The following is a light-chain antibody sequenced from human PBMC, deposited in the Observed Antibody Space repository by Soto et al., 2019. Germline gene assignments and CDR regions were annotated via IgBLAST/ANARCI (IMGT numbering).Light chain of an antibody. V-gene: IGKV3-20*01. CDR2: GAS. CDR3: QRSGTAPPYT. Sequence: DIVLTQSPGTLSLSPGERATLSCRASQTVLNNYLTWYQQKPGQSPRLLIYGASNRATGIPDRFSGGGSGTDFTLTIDRLEPEDFAIYYCQRSGTAPPYTFGAGTKVDIK. CDR1: QTVLNNY. J-gene: IGKJ2*01.